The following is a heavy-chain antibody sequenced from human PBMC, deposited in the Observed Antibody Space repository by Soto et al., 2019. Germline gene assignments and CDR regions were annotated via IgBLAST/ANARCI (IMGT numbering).Heavy chain of an antibody. CDR3: ARDQDYGDYAVDY. V-gene: IGHV3-33*01. CDR1: GFTFSSYG. D-gene: IGHD4-17*01. J-gene: IGHJ4*02. CDR2: IWYDGSNK. Sequence: GGSLRLSCAASGFTFSSYGMHWVRQAPGKGLEWVAVIWYDGSNKYYADSVKGRFTISRDNSKNTLYLQMNSLRAEDTAVYYCARDQDYGDYAVDYWGQGTLVTVSS.